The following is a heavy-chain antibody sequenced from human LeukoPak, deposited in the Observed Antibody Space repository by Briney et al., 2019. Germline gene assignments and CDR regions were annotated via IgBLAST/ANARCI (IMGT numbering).Heavy chain of an antibody. CDR3: ARPDGGNSEFDY. Sequence: GESLQISCQGSGYRFTSYWIGWVRPMPGKGLEWMGIIYPGDSETKYSPSFQGQVTISVDKSISTAYLQWSSLKASDTAMYYCARPDGGNSEFDYWGQGTLVTVSS. V-gene: IGHV5-51*01. CDR2: IYPGDSET. D-gene: IGHD4-23*01. CDR1: GYRFTSYW. J-gene: IGHJ4*02.